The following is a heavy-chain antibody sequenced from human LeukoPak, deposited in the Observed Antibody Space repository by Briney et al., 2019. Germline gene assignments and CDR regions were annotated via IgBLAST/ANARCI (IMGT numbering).Heavy chain of an antibody. D-gene: IGHD6-13*01. CDR1: GGSFSGYY. Sequence: SETLSLTCAVYGGSFSGYYWSWIRQPPGKGLEWIGEINHSGGTNYNPSLKSRVTISVDTSKNQFSLKLSSVTAADTAVYYRARGLLSWNWFDPWGQGTLVTVSS. CDR3: ARGLLSWNWFDP. V-gene: IGHV4-34*01. J-gene: IGHJ5*02. CDR2: INHSGGT.